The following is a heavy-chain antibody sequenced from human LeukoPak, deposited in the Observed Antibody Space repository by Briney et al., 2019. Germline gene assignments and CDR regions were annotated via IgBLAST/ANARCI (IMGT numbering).Heavy chain of an antibody. V-gene: IGHV1-69*13. D-gene: IGHD4-17*01. CDR1: GGTFSSYA. CDR3: ARDPLYGDYVGSGHA. Sequence: SVNVSCKASGGTFSSYAISWVRQAPGQGLEWMGGIIPIFGTANYAQKFQGRVTITADESTSTAYMELSSLRSEDTAVYYCARDPLYGDYVGSGHAWGQGTTVTVSS. J-gene: IGHJ6*02. CDR2: IIPIFGTA.